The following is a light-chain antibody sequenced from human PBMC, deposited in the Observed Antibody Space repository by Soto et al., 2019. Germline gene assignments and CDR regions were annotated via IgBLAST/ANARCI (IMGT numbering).Light chain of an antibody. CDR3: QQYGGSPPFT. CDR1: QSVSSNY. J-gene: IGKJ3*01. V-gene: IGKV3-20*01. Sequence: EIVLTQSPGTLSLSPGERATLSCRASQSVSSNYLTWYQHKPGQAPRLLIYATSTRATGVPDRFSGSGSGTDFPLTLSRLEPEDFSVYYFQQYGGSPPFTFGPGTKVD. CDR2: ATS.